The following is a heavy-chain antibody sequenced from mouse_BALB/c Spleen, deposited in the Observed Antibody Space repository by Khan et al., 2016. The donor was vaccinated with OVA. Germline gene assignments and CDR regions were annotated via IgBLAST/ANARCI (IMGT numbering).Heavy chain of an antibody. D-gene: IGHD1-2*01. CDR1: GYSITSGYG. J-gene: IGHJ2*01. V-gene: IGHV3-2*02. Sequence: VQLQESGPGLVKPSQSLSLTCTVTGYSITSGYGWNWLRQFPGNKLELMGYISYSGSTNYNPSLKSRISITRDTSKNQFFLQLNSVTTEDTDTYYCARTARIKYWGQGTTLTVSS. CDR2: ISYSGST. CDR3: ARTARIKY.